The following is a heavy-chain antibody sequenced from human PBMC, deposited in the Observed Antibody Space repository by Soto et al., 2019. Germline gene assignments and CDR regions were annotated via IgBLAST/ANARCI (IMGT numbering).Heavy chain of an antibody. Sequence: QLQLQESGPGLVKPSETLSLTCTVSGGSISSSSYYWGWIRQPPGKGLEWIGSIYYSGSTYYNPSLKSRVTISVDTSKNQFSLKLSSVTAADTAVYYCARLESYDYIWGSYRSEGWFDPWGQGTLVTVSS. J-gene: IGHJ5*02. V-gene: IGHV4-39*01. CDR3: ARLESYDYIWGSYRSEGWFDP. CDR1: GGSISSSSYY. CDR2: IYYSGST. D-gene: IGHD3-16*02.